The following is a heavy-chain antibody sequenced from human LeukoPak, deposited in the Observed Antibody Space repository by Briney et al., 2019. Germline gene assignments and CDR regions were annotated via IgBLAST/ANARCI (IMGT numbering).Heavy chain of an antibody. D-gene: IGHD1-26*01. CDR2: INTNTGNQ. J-gene: IGHJ4*02. V-gene: IGHV7-4-1*02. Sequence: ASVKVSCKASGYTFTSYAMNWVRQAPGQGLEWMGWINTNTGNQTYAQGFTGRFVFSLDTSVSTAYLQISSLKAEDTAVYYCARAKLVGATPIGNYWGQGTLVTVSS. CDR3: ARAKLVGATPIGNY. CDR1: GYTFTSYA.